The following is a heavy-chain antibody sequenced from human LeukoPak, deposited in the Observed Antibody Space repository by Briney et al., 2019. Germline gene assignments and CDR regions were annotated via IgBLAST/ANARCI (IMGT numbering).Heavy chain of an antibody. D-gene: IGHD4-17*01. V-gene: IGHV1-8*01. J-gene: IGHJ4*02. CDR1: GYTFTSYD. Sequence: ASVKVSCKASGYTFTSYDINWVRQATGQGLEWMGWMNPNSGNTGYAQKFQGRVTMTRNTSISTACMELSSLRSEDTAVYYCARGYGDYVLDDYWGQGTLVPVSS. CDR3: ARGYGDYVLDDY. CDR2: MNPNSGNT.